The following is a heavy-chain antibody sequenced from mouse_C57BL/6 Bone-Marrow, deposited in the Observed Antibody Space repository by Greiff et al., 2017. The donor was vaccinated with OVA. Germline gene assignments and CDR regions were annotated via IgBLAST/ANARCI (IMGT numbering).Heavy chain of an antibody. J-gene: IGHJ2*01. CDR2: INSDGGST. V-gene: IGHV5-2*01. D-gene: IGHD2-4*01. CDR3: STMITTSYFDY. CDR1: EYEFPSHD. Sequence: VQLKESGGGLVQPGESLKLSCESNEYEFPSHDMSWVRKTPEKRLELVAAINSDGGSTYYPDTMERRFIISRDNTKKTLYLQMSSLRSEDTALYYFSTMITTSYFDYWGQGTTLTVSS.